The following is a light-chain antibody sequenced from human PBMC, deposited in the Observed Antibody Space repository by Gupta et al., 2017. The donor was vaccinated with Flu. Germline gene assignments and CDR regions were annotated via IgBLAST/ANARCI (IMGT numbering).Light chain of an antibody. CDR2: RGA. Sequence: TCGGNKMGRKSWHWYQQKPGPAPSLVIYRGASRPSGIPERFSGSNSGNTATLTINRAQAGDEADYYCQVWDSSTVIFGGGTKLTVL. J-gene: IGLJ2*01. V-gene: IGLV3-9*01. CDR3: QVWDSSTVI. CDR1: KMGRKS.